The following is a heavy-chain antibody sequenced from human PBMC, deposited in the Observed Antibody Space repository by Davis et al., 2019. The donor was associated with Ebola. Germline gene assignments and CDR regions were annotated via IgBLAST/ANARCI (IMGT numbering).Heavy chain of an antibody. CDR1: GFTFHEHA. CDR3: GKDITPGGLDS. CDR2: FMWDGSKI. D-gene: IGHD2-15*01. V-gene: IGHV3-9*01. Sequence: SLKISCSASGFTFHEHAMHWVRQVPGQGLEWVSGFMWDGSKIGYVDSVKGRFTISRDSAKNCLYLQMDSLRTEDTALYYCGKDITPGGLDSWGQGTLVTVSS. J-gene: IGHJ4*02.